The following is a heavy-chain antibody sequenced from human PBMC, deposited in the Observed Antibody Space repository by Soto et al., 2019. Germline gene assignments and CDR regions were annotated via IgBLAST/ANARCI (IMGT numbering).Heavy chain of an antibody. Sequence: ASVKVSCKASGYAFTSYYMHWVRQAPGQGLEWMGIINPSGGSTSYAQKFQGRVTMTRDTSTSTVYMELSSLRSEDTAVYYCARETADSSSWYYFDYWGQGTLVTVSS. V-gene: IGHV1-46*01. CDR1: GYAFTSYY. CDR3: ARETADSSSWYYFDY. CDR2: INPSGGST. J-gene: IGHJ4*02. D-gene: IGHD6-13*01.